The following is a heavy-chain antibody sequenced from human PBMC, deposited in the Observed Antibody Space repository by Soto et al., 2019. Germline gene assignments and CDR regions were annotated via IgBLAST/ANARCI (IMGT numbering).Heavy chain of an antibody. V-gene: IGHV3-23*01. D-gene: IGHD4-17*01. J-gene: IGHJ4*02. CDR1: GFTFSSYA. CDR3: ARGSAYSDYDFEY. Sequence: EVQLLESGGGLVRPGGSLRLSCAASGFTFSSYAMTWVRQAPGTGLEWVSGVSGTGGSAYYADSVKGRFTISRDTSTNTLYLHMNSLRAEDTAVYYCARGSAYSDYDFEYWGQGTLVTVSS. CDR2: VSGTGGSA.